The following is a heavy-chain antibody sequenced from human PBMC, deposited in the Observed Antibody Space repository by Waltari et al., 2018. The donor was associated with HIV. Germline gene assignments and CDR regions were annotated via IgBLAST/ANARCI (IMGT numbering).Heavy chain of an antibody. Sequence: QVQLQERGAGQVKPTETLSLTCALHRATFTGYYWSWIRPTPGKALGWIGEINPRGTSNYNPSLKSRVTMSIDTSKNQFSLKLTSVTAADTAVYYCARGPFYYDLGGAALVRSDYSYYYGLDAWGQGTTVTVS. D-gene: IGHD3-16*01. CDR2: INPRGTS. CDR3: ARGPFYYDLGGAALVRSDYSYYYGLDA. CDR1: RATFTGYY. V-gene: IGHV4-34*01. J-gene: IGHJ6*02.